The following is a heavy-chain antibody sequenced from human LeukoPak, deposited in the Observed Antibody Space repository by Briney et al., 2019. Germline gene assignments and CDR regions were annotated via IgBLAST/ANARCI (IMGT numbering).Heavy chain of an antibody. CDR2: IYPGDSAT. J-gene: IGHJ2*01. Sequence: GESLKISCKGSGYSFADYWIGWVRQMPGKGLEWMGIIYPGDSATRYSPSFQGQVTISADESISMAYLQWSSLKASDTAMYFCARQPGMTAKSWYFDLWGRGTLVTVSS. CDR3: ARQPGMTAKSWYFDL. CDR1: GYSFADYW. D-gene: IGHD2-2*01. V-gene: IGHV5-51*01.